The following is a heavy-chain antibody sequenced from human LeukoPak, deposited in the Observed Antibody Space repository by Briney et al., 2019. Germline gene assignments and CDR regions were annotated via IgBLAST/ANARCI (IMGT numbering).Heavy chain of an antibody. J-gene: IGHJ4*02. Sequence: GGSLRLSCAASGFPFSSHAMCWVRQAPAKGLEWVSSIDISGDTTYYADSVKGRFTISRDNSKNTLYLQMNSLGAEDTALYYCANEVRPNDYWGQGTLVTVSS. CDR3: ANEVRPNDY. V-gene: IGHV3-23*05. CDR2: IDISGDTT. CDR1: GFPFSSHA. D-gene: IGHD1-1*01.